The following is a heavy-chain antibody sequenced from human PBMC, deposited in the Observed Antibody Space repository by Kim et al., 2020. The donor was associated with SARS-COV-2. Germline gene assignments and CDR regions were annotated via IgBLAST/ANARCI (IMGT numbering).Heavy chain of an antibody. D-gene: IGHD2-2*01. CDR3: ARRLVVGAHYYFDY. Sequence: NPSLKSRVTISVDTSKNQLSLKLTSVTAADTAVYYCARRLVVGAHYYFDYWGQGTLVTVSS. J-gene: IGHJ4*02. V-gene: IGHV4-30-2*04.